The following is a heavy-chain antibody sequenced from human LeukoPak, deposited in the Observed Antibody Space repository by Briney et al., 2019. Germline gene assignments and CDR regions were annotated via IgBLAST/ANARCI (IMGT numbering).Heavy chain of an antibody. J-gene: IGHJ3*02. CDR2: FDPEDGET. D-gene: IGHD3-22*01. V-gene: IGHV1-24*01. CDR3: AREVTMIVVVTTPDAFDI. CDR1: GYTLTELS. Sequence: ASVKVSCKVSGYTLTELSMHWVRQAPGKGLEWMGGFDPEDGETIYAQKFQGRVTMTEDTSTDTAYMELSSLRSEDTAVYYCAREVTMIVVVTTPDAFDIWGQGTMVTVSS.